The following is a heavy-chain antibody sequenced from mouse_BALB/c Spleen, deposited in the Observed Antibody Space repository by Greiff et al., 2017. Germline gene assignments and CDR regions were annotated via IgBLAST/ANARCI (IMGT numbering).Heavy chain of an antibody. CDR3: TRDPDSYAMDY. Sequence: EVQVVESGGGLVKPGGSLKLSCAASGFTFSSYTMSWVRQTPEKRLEWVATISSGGSYTYYPDSVKGRFTISRDNAKNTLYLQMSSLKSEDTAMYYCTRDPDSYAMDYWGQGTSVTVSS. V-gene: IGHV5-6-4*01. J-gene: IGHJ4*01. CDR1: GFTFSSYT. CDR2: ISSGGSYT.